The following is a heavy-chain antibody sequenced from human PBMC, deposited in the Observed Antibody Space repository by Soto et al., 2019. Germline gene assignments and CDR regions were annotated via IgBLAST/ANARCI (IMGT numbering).Heavy chain of an antibody. CDR1: EGNSIDSSYY. CDR3: ALYDYYGSGSYYNGSWFDP. Sequence: TVAEGNSIDSSYYRSCNKKHPGKGLEWIGYIYYSGSTYYNPSLKSRVTISVDTSKNQFSLKLSSVTAADTAVYYCALYDYYGSGSYYNGSWFDPWGQGTLVTVSS. CDR2: IYYSGST. D-gene: IGHD3-10*01. J-gene: IGHJ5*02. V-gene: IGHV4-31*02.